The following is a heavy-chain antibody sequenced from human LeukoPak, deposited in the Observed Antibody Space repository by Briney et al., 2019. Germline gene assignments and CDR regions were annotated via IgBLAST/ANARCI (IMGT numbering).Heavy chain of an antibody. Sequence: SETLSLTCAVYGGSFSGYYWSWIRQPPGKGLEWIGEINHSGSTNYNPSLKSRVTISVDTSKNQFSLKLSSVTAADTAVYYCARLIVRDGYNWDFDYWGQGTLVTVSS. CDR2: INHSGST. CDR1: GGSFSGYY. J-gene: IGHJ4*02. V-gene: IGHV4-34*01. D-gene: IGHD5-24*01. CDR3: ARLIVRDGYNWDFDY.